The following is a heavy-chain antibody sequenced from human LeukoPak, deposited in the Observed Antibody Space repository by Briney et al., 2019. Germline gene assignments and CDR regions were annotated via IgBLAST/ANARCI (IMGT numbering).Heavy chain of an antibody. CDR2: IWYDGSNK. J-gene: IGHJ4*02. V-gene: IGHV3-33*01. Sequence: GRSLRLSCAASGFTFSSYGMHWVRQAPGKGLEWVAVIWYDGSNKYYADSVKGRFTISRDNSKNTLYLQMNSLRAEDTAVYYCARVLMATNAYYFDYWGQGTLVTVSS. CDR3: ARVLMATNAYYFDY. D-gene: IGHD5-24*01. CDR1: GFTFSSYG.